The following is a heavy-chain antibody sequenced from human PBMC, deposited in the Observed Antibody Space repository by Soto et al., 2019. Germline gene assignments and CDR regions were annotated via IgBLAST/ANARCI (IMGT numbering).Heavy chain of an antibody. CDR3: AKDLRGYYYGSGSPPDFDY. Sequence: EVQLLESGGGLVQPGGSLRLSCAASGFTFSSYAMSWVRQAPGKGLEWVSGMSGSGGSTYYADSVKGRFAISRDNSQNTLYLQMNSLRAEDTAVYYCAKDLRGYYYGSGSPPDFDYWGQGTLVTVSS. CDR1: GFTFSSYA. V-gene: IGHV3-23*01. J-gene: IGHJ4*02. D-gene: IGHD3-10*01. CDR2: MSGSGGST.